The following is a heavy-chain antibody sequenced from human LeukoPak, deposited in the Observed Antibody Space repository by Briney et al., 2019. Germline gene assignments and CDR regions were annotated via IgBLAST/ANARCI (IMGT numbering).Heavy chain of an antibody. CDR2: INHSGST. J-gene: IGHJ4*02. V-gene: IGHV4-34*01. Sequence: PSETLSLTCADYGGSFSGYYWSWIRQPPGKGLEWIGEINHSGSTNYNPSLKSRVTISVDTSKNQFSLKLSSVTAADTAVYYCARGRGITMVRDLDYWGQGTLVTVSS. CDR3: ARGRGITMVRDLDY. D-gene: IGHD3-10*01. CDR1: GGSFSGYY.